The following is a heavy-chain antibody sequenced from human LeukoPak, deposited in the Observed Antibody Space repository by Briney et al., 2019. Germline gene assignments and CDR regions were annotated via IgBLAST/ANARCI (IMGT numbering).Heavy chain of an antibody. Sequence: SETLSLTCAVYGGSFSGYYWSWIRQPPGKGLEWIGEINHSGSTNYNPFLKSRVTISVDTSKNQFSLKLSSVTAADTAVYYCARDRKYYYHMDVWGKGTTVTVSS. V-gene: IGHV4-34*01. CDR3: ARDRKYYYHMDV. D-gene: IGHD1-14*01. CDR2: INHSGST. CDR1: GGSFSGYY. J-gene: IGHJ6*03.